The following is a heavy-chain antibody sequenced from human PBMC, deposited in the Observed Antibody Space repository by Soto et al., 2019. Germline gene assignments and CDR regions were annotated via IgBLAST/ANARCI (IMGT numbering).Heavy chain of an antibody. CDR3: AKAWRDSFRGYYYYYMDV. CDR2: ISYDGSNK. D-gene: IGHD3-10*01. Sequence: GGSLRLSCAASGFTFSSYGMHWVRQAPGKGLEWVAVISYDGSNKYYADSVKGRFTISRDNSKNTLYLQMNSLRAEDTAVYYFAKAWRDSFRGYYYYYMDVWGKGTTVTVSS. CDR1: GFTFSSYG. J-gene: IGHJ6*03. V-gene: IGHV3-30*18.